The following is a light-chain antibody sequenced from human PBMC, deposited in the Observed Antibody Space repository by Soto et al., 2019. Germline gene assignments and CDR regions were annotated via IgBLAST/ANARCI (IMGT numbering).Light chain of an antibody. Sequence: EIVLVQSPGTLSLSPGERATLSCRASQSVSNNYLAWYQQKPGQAPRLLIYGASRRATGVPDRFSGSGTGTDFSLTITRLEPEDFAVYYCQQYGVSPLMFTFGQGTKVGVK. CDR2: GAS. CDR1: QSVSNNY. CDR3: QQYGVSPLMFT. J-gene: IGKJ2*01. V-gene: IGKV3-20*01.